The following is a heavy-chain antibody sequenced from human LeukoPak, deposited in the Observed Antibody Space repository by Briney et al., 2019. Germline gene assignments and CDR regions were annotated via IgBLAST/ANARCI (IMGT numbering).Heavy chain of an antibody. J-gene: IGHJ4*02. CDR3: VRDLTRGNYEGY. CDR1: GFTFSTYA. Sequence: GGSLRLSCSASGFTFSTYAMHWVRQAPGKGLEYVSAISGSGFPTYYTDLVKGRFTISGDNSKNTLYLQMSSLRAEDTAVYYCVRDLTRGNYEGYWGQGTLVTVSS. V-gene: IGHV3-64D*09. CDR2: ISGSGFPT. D-gene: IGHD1-7*01.